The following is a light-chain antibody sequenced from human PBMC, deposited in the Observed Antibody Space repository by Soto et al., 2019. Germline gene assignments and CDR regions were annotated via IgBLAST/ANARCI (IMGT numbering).Light chain of an antibody. CDR3: CSYAGSYV. Sequence: QSALTQPASVSGSPGQSITISCTGTSSDVGSYNLVSWYQQHPGKAPKLMIYEVSKRPSGLSNRFSGSKSGNTASLTISGLQAEDEADYYCCSYAGSYVFGTRTKLTVL. CDR1: SSDVGSYNL. J-gene: IGLJ1*01. CDR2: EVS. V-gene: IGLV2-23*02.